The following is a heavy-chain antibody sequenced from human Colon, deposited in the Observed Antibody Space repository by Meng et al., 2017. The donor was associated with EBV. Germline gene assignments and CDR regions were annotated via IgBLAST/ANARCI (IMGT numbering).Heavy chain of an antibody. D-gene: IGHD2-21*02. J-gene: IGHJ4*02. V-gene: IGHV4-4*02. Sequence: QGQLQGSGPGLAKPSGNLSLTCAVSGGSLSSRNWWSWARQPPGKGLEWIGEIYHSGSTNYNPSLKSRVTISVDESKNQFSLRLSSVTAADTAVYYCARVGAYCGGDCYHPRWGQGTLVTVSS. CDR2: IYHSGST. CDR3: ARVGAYCGGDCYHPR. CDR1: GGSLSSRNW.